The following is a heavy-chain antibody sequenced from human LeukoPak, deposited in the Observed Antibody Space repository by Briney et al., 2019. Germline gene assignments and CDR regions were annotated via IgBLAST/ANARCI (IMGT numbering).Heavy chain of an antibody. V-gene: IGHV4-59*01. CDR3: ARLLDNDISGDPDTFDV. CDR1: GGSISSYY. D-gene: IGHD3-22*01. CDR2: IYYSGST. Sequence: SETLSLTCTVSGGSISSYYWSWIRQPPGKGLEWIGYIYYSGSTNYNPSLKSRVTISVDTSKNQFSLKLSSVTSADTAVYSCARLLDNDISGDPDTFDVWGQGTTVIVSS. J-gene: IGHJ3*01.